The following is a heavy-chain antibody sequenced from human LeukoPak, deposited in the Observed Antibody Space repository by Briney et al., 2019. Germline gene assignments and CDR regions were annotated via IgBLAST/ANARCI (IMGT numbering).Heavy chain of an antibody. J-gene: IGHJ4*02. CDR1: XFTFSSYA. D-gene: IGHD3-22*01. Sequence: RLXXAASXFTFSSYAMHWVRQAPGKXXXGVAVISYDGSNKYYADSVKGRFTISRDNSKNTLYLQMNSLRAEDTAVYYCARDSYDSSGYYFTGHWGQGTLVTVSS. V-gene: IGHV3-30-3*01. CDR3: ARDSYDSSGYYFTGH. CDR2: ISYDGSNK.